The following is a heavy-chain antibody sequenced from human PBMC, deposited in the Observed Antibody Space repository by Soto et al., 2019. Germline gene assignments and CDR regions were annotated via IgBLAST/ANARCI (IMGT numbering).Heavy chain of an antibody. CDR3: ARVRRGFYYMDV. J-gene: IGHJ6*03. Sequence: QVQLQQWGAGLLKPSETLSLTCAVYGGSFSGYYWSWIRQPPGKGLEWIGEINHSGSTNNNPSLKSRVTISVDTSKNQFSLKLSSVTAADTAVYYCARVRRGFYYMDVWGKGTTVTVSS. V-gene: IGHV4-34*01. D-gene: IGHD3-10*01. CDR1: GGSFSGYY. CDR2: INHSGST.